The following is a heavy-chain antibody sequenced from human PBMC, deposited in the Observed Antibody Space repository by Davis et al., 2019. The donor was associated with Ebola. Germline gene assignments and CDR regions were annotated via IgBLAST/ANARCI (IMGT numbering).Heavy chain of an antibody. CDR3: ARSNRWRNYYYYYYMDV. J-gene: IGHJ6*03. CDR2: IYSGGSP. V-gene: IGHV3-53*01. CDR1: GFAVSNNY. D-gene: IGHD2/OR15-2a*01. Sequence: GESLKISCAASGFAVSNNYMSWVRQAPGKGLEWVSIIYSGGSPSFADSVKGRFTISRDNSKNMLYLQMSSLRAEDTAVYYCARSNRWRNYYYYYYMDVWGKGTTVTVSS.